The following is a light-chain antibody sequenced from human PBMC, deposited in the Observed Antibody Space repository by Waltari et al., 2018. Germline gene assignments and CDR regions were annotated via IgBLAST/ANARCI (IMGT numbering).Light chain of an antibody. CDR3: QQYDSTPYT. CDR2: AAS. Sequence: DIQMTQSPSSLSASVGDRVTITCRASQNITRFLNWHQQRPGKAPKVLISAASSLQSGVPSRFSGSGSGTDFTLTISRLEPEDFAVYYCQQYDSTPYTFGQGTKLEIK. V-gene: IGKV1-39*01. CDR1: QNITRF. J-gene: IGKJ2*01.